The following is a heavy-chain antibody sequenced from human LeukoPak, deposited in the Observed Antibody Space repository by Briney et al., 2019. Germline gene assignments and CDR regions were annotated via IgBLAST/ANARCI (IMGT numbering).Heavy chain of an antibody. V-gene: IGHV3-49*04. J-gene: IGHJ4*02. CDR1: GFTFGDYA. CDR2: IRSKAYSGTT. Sequence: GGSLRLSCTASGFTFGDYAMSWVRQAPGKGLEWVGFIRSKAYSGTTEYAASVKDRFTISRDDSNSIAYLQMNSLKTEDTAVYYCTRDVYSSSWYMALARVYPGYYFDYWGQGTLVTVSS. CDR3: TRDVYSSSWYMALARVYPGYYFDY. D-gene: IGHD6-13*01.